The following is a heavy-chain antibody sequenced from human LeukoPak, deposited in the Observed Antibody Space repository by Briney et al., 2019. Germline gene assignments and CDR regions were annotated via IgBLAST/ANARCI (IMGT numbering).Heavy chain of an antibody. V-gene: IGHV3-33*01. CDR2: IWYDGSNK. J-gene: IGHJ3*02. CDR1: GFTFSNYG. CDR3: AGEQWADAFDI. Sequence: GGSLRLSCAASGFTFSNYGMHWVRQAPGKGLEWVAVIWYDGSNKYYVDSVKGRFTISRDNSKNTLYLQMDSLRVEDTALYYCAGEQWADAFDIWGQGTMVTVS. D-gene: IGHD1-26*01.